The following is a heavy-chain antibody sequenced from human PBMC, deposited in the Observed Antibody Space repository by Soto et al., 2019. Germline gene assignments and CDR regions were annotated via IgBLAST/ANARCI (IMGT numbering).Heavy chain of an antibody. V-gene: IGHV1-8*01. Sequence: QVQLVQSGAEVKKPGASVKVSCKASGYTFTSYDINWVRQATGQGLEWMAWMNPNSGNTGHAQKFQGRVTMTRNTSVSTAYMELSSLRSEDTAVYYCARVLRYCSGGSCYPGGGYWGQGPLVTVPS. CDR1: GYTFTSYD. J-gene: IGHJ4*02. D-gene: IGHD2-15*01. CDR2: MNPNSGNT. CDR3: ARVLRYCSGGSCYPGGGY.